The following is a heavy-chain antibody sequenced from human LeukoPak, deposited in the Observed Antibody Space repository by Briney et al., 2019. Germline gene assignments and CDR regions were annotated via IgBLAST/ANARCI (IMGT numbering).Heavy chain of an antibody. J-gene: IGHJ4*02. CDR1: GFTFSSYG. V-gene: IGHV3-30*03. D-gene: IGHD4-17*01. CDR2: ISYDGSNK. CDR3: ARDSTVSDFDY. Sequence: GRSLRLSCAASGFTFSSYGMHWVRQAPGKGLEWVAVISYDGSNKYYADSVKGRFTISRDNSKNTLYLQMNSLRAEDTAVYYCARDSTVSDFDYWGQGTLVTVSS.